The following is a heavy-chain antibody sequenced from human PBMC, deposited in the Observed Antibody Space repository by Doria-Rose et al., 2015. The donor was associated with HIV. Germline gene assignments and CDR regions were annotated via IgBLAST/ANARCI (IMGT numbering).Heavy chain of an antibody. CDR1: NWR. D-gene: IGHD3-3*01. CDR2: VSPYNGDT. Sequence: NWRINWVRQAPGQGLEWLGWVSPYNGDTDYPQNIQGRVTMTTDTSTTTAYMELTSLTSDDTAVYYCARLNNFWTGLYSLAVDYYGMDFWGQGAAVTVSS. J-gene: IGHJ6*02. V-gene: IGHV1-18*01. CDR3: ARLNNFWTGLYSLAVDYYGMDF.